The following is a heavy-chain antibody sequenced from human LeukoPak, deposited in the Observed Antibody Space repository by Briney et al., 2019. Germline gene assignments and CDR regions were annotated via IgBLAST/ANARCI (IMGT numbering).Heavy chain of an antibody. CDR1: GFTFSSYW. J-gene: IGHJ4*02. CDR3: ARDLRSPSDTNIAIDY. Sequence: TGGSLRLSCAASGFTFSSYWMHRVRHTPGKGLVWVSRINGDGSSTVSADSVKGRFTISRDNAMNTLYLQMNSLRAEDTAVYYCARDLRSPSDTNIAIDYWGQGTLATVSS. V-gene: IGHV3-74*01. CDR2: INGDGSST.